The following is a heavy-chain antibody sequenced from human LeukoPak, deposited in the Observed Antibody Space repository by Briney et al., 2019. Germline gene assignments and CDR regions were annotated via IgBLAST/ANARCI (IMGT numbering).Heavy chain of an antibody. J-gene: IGHJ4*02. V-gene: IGHV1-8*01. CDR2: MNPNSGNT. D-gene: IGHD7-27*01. CDR3: ARGLTGTPDY. CDR1: GYTFTSYD. Sequence: ASVKVSCKASGYTFTSYDINWVRQATGQGLEWMGWMNPNSGNTGYVQKFQGRVTMARNTSISTAHMELSSLRSEDTAVYYCARGLTGTPDYWGQGTLVTVSS.